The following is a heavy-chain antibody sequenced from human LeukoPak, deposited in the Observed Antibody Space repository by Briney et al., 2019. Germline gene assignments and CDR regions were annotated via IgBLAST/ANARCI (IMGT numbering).Heavy chain of an antibody. J-gene: IGHJ4*02. CDR2: IKQDGSKK. CDR3: ATPLDYYDSSGYHQGGD. D-gene: IGHD3-22*01. CDR1: GFTFSRYW. Sequence: PGGSLRLSCAASGFTFSRYWMTWARQAPGRGLEWVANIKQDGSKKNYVDSVRGRFTISRDNAKNSLYLQMNSLRAEDTAVYYCATPLDYYDSSGYHQGGDWGQGTLVTVSS. V-gene: IGHV3-7*03.